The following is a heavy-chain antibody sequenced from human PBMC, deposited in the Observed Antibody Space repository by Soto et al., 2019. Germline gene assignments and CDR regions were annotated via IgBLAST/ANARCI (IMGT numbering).Heavy chain of an antibody. CDR2: INHSGST. CDR1: GGSFSGYY. CDR3: ARGYNYYDSSVYYFDY. J-gene: IGHJ4*02. V-gene: IGHV4-34*01. Sequence: SETLSLTCAVYGGSFSGYYWSWIRQPPGKGLEWIGEINHSGSTNYNPSLKSRVTISVDTSKNQFSLKLSSVTAADTAVYYCARGYNYYDSSVYYFDYWGQGTLVTVYS. D-gene: IGHD3-22*01.